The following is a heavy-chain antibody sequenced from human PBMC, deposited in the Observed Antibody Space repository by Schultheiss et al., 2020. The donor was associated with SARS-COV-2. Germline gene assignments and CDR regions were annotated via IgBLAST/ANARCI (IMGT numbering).Heavy chain of an antibody. J-gene: IGHJ6*02. Sequence: GGSLRLSCAASGFTFSSYGMHWVRQAPGKGLEWVAVISYDGSNKYYADSVKGRFTISRDNSKNTLYLQMNSLRAEDTAVYYCARDKRWRGSYYVHGMDVWGQGTTVTVSS. CDR1: GFTFSSYG. CDR2: ISYDGSNK. V-gene: IGHV3-30*12. D-gene: IGHD1-26*01. CDR3: ARDKRWRGSYYVHGMDV.